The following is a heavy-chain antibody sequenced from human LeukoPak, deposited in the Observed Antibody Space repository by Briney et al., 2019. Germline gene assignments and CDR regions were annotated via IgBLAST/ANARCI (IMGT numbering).Heavy chain of an antibody. J-gene: IGHJ3*02. Sequence: GESLKISCKCSGYSFTSYWIGWVRQMPGKGLEWRGIIYPGDSDTRYSPSFQGQVTISADKSISTAYLQWSSLKASDTAMYYCARIVVVPAAMFAFDIWGQGTMVTVSS. CDR1: GYSFTSYW. D-gene: IGHD2-2*01. CDR3: ARIVVVPAAMFAFDI. V-gene: IGHV5-51*01. CDR2: IYPGDSDT.